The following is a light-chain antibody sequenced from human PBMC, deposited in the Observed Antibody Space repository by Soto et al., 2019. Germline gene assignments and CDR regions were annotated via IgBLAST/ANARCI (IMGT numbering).Light chain of an antibody. Sequence: DIQMTKSPSTLSASVGDRVTITCRASQSISSWLAWYQQKPGKAPKLLIYDASSLESGVPSRFSGSGSGTDFTLTISSLQPDDFATYYCQQYNSYRWTFGQGTKVEIK. J-gene: IGKJ1*01. CDR2: DAS. CDR3: QQYNSYRWT. V-gene: IGKV1-5*01. CDR1: QSISSW.